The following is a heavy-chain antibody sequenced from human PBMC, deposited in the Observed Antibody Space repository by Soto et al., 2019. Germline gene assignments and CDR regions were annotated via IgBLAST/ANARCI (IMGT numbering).Heavy chain of an antibody. D-gene: IGHD4-17*01. CDR1: GITFSDYS. Sequence: PGGSLRLSGAASGITFSDYSISWVRQAPWKGLEWVSVITDAGGRTYYAASAKGRFTISRDNSKNTLYLQMHSLRAEDTAIYYCAKSVGTYGDNSERAERFDPWGQGTLVTVCS. J-gene: IGHJ5*02. CDR2: ITDAGGRT. V-gene: IGHV3-23*01. CDR3: AKSVGTYGDNSERAERFDP.